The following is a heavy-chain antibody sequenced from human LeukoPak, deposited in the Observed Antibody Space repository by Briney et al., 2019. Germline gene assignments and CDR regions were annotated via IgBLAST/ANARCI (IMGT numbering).Heavy chain of an antibody. CDR1: GYTFTSYG. D-gene: IGHD3-3*01. V-gene: IGHV1-18*01. CDR3: ARGSGYDFWSGYYTGANYYFDY. Sequence: ASVKVSCKASGYTFTSYGISWVRQAPGQGLEWMGWIRAYNVNTNYAQKLQGRVTMTTDTSTSTAYKELRSLRSDDTAVYYCARGSGYDFWSGYYTGANYYFDYWGQGTLVTVSS. J-gene: IGHJ4*02. CDR2: IRAYNVNT.